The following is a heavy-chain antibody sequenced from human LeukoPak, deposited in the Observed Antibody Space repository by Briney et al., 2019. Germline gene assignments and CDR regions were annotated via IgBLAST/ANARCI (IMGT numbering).Heavy chain of an antibody. V-gene: IGHV1-18*01. CDR2: ISAYNGNT. CDR3: VRGSGGVSCSSTSCQGGGGDYYYGMDV. Sequence: ASVKVSCKASGYTFTSYGISWVRQAPGQGLEWMGWISAYNGNTNYAQKLQGRVTMTTDTSTSTAYMELRSLRSDDTAVYYCVRGSGGVSCSSTSCQGGGGDYYYGMDVWGQGTTVTVSS. CDR1: GYTFTSYG. D-gene: IGHD2-2*01. J-gene: IGHJ6*02.